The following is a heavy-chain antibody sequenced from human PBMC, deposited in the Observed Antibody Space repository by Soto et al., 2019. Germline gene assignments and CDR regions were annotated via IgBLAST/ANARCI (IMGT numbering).Heavy chain of an antibody. Sequence: XGSLILSCAASGFTFSSYSMSWVRQAPGKGLEWVSGFRSGGDDDTTYYADSVRGRFTISRDNSKNTLFLQMNSLRAEDTAIYYCAKKVNSGSGSQFFDYWGQGTLVTVSS. D-gene: IGHD3-10*01. J-gene: IGHJ4*02. CDR2: FRSGGDDDTT. CDR1: GFTFSSYS. CDR3: AKKVNSGSGSQFFDY. V-gene: IGHV3-23*01.